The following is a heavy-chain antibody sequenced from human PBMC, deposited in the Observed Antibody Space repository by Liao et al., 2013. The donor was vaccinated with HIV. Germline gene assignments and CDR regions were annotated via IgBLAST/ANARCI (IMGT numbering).Heavy chain of an antibody. CDR2: VYYDGTT. Sequence: QLRLQESGPRQVKPSETLSLTCSVSGSVDSNNFYWTWIRQSPGKGLEWIGNVYYDGTTKYNPSLETRVTISLDTSKNQFSLSLTSVTAADSAVYYCARHRGWFDPWGQGTLVTVSS. D-gene: IGHD1-14*01. J-gene: IGHJ5*02. CDR1: GSVDSNNFY. V-gene: IGHV4-39*07. CDR3: ARHRGWFDP.